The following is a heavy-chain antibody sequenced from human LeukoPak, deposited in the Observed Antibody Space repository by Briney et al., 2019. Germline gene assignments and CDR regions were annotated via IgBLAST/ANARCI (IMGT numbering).Heavy chain of an antibody. Sequence: GASVKVSCEASGYTFTSYYMHWVRQAPGQGLEWMGIINPSGGSTSYAQKFQGRVTMTRDMSTSTVYMELSSLRSEDTAVYYCARDRGVYMDVWGKGTTVTVSS. CDR1: GYTFTSYY. D-gene: IGHD1-26*01. V-gene: IGHV1-46*01. CDR3: ARDRGVYMDV. J-gene: IGHJ6*03. CDR2: INPSGGST.